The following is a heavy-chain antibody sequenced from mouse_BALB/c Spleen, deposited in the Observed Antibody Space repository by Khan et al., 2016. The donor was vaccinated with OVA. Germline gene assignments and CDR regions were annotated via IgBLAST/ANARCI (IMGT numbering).Heavy chain of an antibody. V-gene: IGHV1S132*01. J-gene: IGHJ3*01. CDR2: IYPGTDNT. Sequence: QVQLKESGAELVRPGASVKLSCKTSGYIFTSYWIHWVKQRSGQGLEWIARIYPGTDNTYYNEKLKDKATLTTDKSSTTAYLQLSSLTSDDSAVYNCVRDGAYHRNDGWFAYWGQGTLVTGSA. D-gene: IGHD2-14*01. CDR3: VRDGAYHRNDGWFAY. CDR1: GYIFTSYW.